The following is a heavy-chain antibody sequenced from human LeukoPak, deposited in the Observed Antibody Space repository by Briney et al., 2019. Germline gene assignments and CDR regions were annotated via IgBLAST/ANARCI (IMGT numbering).Heavy chain of an antibody. D-gene: IGHD3-22*01. CDR1: GFTFSSYA. Sequence: GGSLRLSCAASGFTFSSYAMSWVRQAPGKGLEWVSAISGSGGSTYYADSVKGRFTISRDNSKNTLYLEMNSLRAEDTAVYYCAKDSSNRYYYDTSGPDYWGQGTLVTVSS. CDR2: ISGSGGST. J-gene: IGHJ4*02. V-gene: IGHV3-23*01. CDR3: AKDSSNRYYYDTSGPDY.